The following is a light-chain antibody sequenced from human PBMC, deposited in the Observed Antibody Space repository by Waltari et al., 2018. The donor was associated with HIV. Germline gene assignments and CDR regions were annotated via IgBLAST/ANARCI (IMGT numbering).Light chain of an antibody. V-gene: IGLV1-44*01. Sequence: QSVLTQPPSASGTPAQTVTISCSGRVSPIGTTSVNWYQQLPGTGPKLLSYSNNQRPSGVPDRFSGSKAGTSASLAISGLQSEDEADYFCAAWDDSLNGPVFGGGTKLTVL. J-gene: IGLJ3*02. CDR2: SNN. CDR3: AAWDDSLNGPV. CDR1: VSPIGTTS.